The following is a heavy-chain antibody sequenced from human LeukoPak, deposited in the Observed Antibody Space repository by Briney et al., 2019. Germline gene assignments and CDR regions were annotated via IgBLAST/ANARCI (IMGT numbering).Heavy chain of an antibody. CDR2: ISPSGGDT. J-gene: IGHJ4*02. D-gene: IGHD4-23*01. CDR1: GFTFSTYA. V-gene: IGHV3-23*01. Sequence: GGSLRLSCAASGFTFSTYAMSWVRQAPGKGLEWVSGISPSGGDTPYADSVKGRFTISRDNSKNTLYLQMNSLRDEDTSVYYCAKKNSGLNPFDLWGQGTPVTVSS. CDR3: AKKNSGLNPFDL.